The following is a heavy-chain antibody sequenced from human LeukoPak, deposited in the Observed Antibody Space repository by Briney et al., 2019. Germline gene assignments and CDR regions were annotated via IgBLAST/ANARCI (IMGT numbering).Heavy chain of an antibody. Sequence: SETLSLTCAVSGGSISSGGYSWSWIRQPPGKGLEWIGYIYHSGSTYYNPSLKSRVTISVDRSKNQFSLKLSSVTAADTAVYYCARANCSGGSCYSGYYYYGTDVWGQGTTVTVSS. CDR1: GGSISSGGYS. V-gene: IGHV4-30-2*01. CDR3: ARANCSGGSCYSGYYYYGTDV. J-gene: IGHJ6*02. D-gene: IGHD2-15*01. CDR2: IYHSGST.